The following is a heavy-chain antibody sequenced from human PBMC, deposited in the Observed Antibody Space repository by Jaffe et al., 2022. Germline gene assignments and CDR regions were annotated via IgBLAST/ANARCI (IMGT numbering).Heavy chain of an antibody. J-gene: IGHJ6*03. CDR3: ARDHGGLTTAYYYYMDV. D-gene: IGHD3-16*01. CDR1: GGSIGSGRYY. Sequence: QVQLQESGPGLVKPSQTLSLTCSVSGGSIGSGRYYWTWIRQPAGKGLEWIGRINTSGTTNYNPSLESRVTVSIDTSKNQFSLKLNSVTAADTAVYYCARDHGGLTTAYYYYMDVWGKGTTVTVSS. CDR2: INTSGTT. V-gene: IGHV4-61*02.